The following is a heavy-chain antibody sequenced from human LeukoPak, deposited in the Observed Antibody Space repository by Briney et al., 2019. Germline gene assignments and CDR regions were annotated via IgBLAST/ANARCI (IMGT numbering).Heavy chain of an antibody. CDR3: ARDYYGSGSYLWSSYYYYMDV. CDR2: IRQDGSDK. CDR1: GFPFSHYW. V-gene: IGHV3-7*01. D-gene: IGHD3-10*01. J-gene: IGHJ6*03. Sequence: GGSLRLSCAVSGFPFSHYWMTWVRQAPGKGLEWVANIRQDGSDKYYVDSVKGRFTISRDNAKNSLYLQMNSLRAEDTAVYYCARDYYGSGSYLWSSYYYYMDVWGKGTTVTISS.